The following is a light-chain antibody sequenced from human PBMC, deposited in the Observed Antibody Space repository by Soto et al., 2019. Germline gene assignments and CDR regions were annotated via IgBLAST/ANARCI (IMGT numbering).Light chain of an antibody. CDR2: AAS. V-gene: IGKV1-8*01. CDR3: QNFRSSAIS. Sequence: AIRMTQSPSSLSACTGDRVTITCRASQGISSYLAWYQRKPGKAPKLLIYAASTLQSGVPSRFSGSGSGTDFTLTISCLQSEDFATYYCQNFRSSAISFGGGTKVHIK. J-gene: IGKJ4*01. CDR1: QGISSY.